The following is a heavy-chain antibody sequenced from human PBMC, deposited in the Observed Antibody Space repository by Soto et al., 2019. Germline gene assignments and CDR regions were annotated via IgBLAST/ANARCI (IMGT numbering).Heavy chain of an antibody. D-gene: IGHD6-25*01. V-gene: IGHV3-23*01. CDR3: AKSGTAQEVFDY. J-gene: IGHJ4*02. CDR1: GFTFSSYA. Sequence: EVQLLESGGGLVQPGGSLRLSCAASGFTFSSYAMSWVRQAPGKGLEWVSAISGSGGSTYYADSVKGRFTISRDNSKKTLYLQMNSLRAEDTAVYYCAKSGTAQEVFDYWGQGTLVTVFS. CDR2: ISGSGGST.